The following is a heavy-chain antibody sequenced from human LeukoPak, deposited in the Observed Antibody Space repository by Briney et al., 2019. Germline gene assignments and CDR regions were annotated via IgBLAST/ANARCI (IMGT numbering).Heavy chain of an antibody. CDR2: IYYSGST. CDR3: ARLERSFPGAFDI. V-gene: IGHV4-39*07. J-gene: IGHJ3*02. Sequence: PSETLSLTCSVSGGSISSSSYYWGWIRQPPGKGLEWIGSIYYSGSTYYNPSLKSRVTISVDTSKNQFSLKLSSVTAADTAAYYCARLERSFPGAFDIWGQGTMVTVSS. CDR1: GGSISSSSYY.